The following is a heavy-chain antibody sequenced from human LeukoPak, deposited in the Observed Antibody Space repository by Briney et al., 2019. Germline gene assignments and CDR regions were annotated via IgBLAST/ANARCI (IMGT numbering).Heavy chain of an antibody. CDR1: GDSISGYY. J-gene: IGHJ4*02. V-gene: IGHV4-4*07. CDR3: ARDQGAYSRIDY. Sequence: PSETLSLTCTASGDSISGYYWSWIRQPAGKGLEWIGRLYSSGSTNYNPSLKSRVTISLDTSNTQFFLKLSSVTAAETAVYYCARDQGAYSRIDYWGQGTLVTVSS. CDR2: LYSSGST. D-gene: IGHD5-18*01.